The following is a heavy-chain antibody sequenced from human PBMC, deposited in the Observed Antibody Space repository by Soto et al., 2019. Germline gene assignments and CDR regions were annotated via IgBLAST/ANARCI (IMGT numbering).Heavy chain of an antibody. CDR1: GFTFSSYG. J-gene: IGHJ4*02. D-gene: IGHD1-26*01. CDR2: ISYDGSNT. CDR3: AKEGGMSGSYYISSSYYFDS. Sequence: GGSLRLSCXASGFTFSSYGMHWVRQAPGKGREGVAIISYDGSNTYYADSVKGRFTISRDNSKNTLYLQMNSLRAEDTSVYYCAKEGGMSGSYYISSSYYFDSWGQGTLVTVSS. V-gene: IGHV3-30*18.